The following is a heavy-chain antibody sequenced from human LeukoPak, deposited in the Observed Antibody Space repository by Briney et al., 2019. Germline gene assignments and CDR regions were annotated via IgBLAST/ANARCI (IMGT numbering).Heavy chain of an antibody. D-gene: IGHD4-17*01. J-gene: IGHJ4*02. Sequence: PSQTLSLTSTVSGGSISSYYWSWIRQPAGKGLEWIGSVSHTGTTYYKPSLKRRVTLSVDTTKNHFSLNLTSATAADTAVYCCARHLTWANSVSLRYFDSWGQGTLVTVSS. V-gene: IGHV4-59*05. CDR2: VSHTGTT. CDR3: ARHLTWANSVSLRYFDS. CDR1: GGSISSYY.